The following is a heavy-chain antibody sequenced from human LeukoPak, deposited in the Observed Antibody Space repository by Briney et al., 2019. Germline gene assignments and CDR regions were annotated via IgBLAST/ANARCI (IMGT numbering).Heavy chain of an antibody. V-gene: IGHV3-21*01. Sequence: GGSLRLSCAASGFTFSIYSMNWVRQAPGKGLEWVSCISSGNTNIYYADSLRGRFTISRDNAKNSLYLQMNSLRAEDTAVYYCARVGGYCSSVSNCYGDYWGQGTLVTVSS. J-gene: IGHJ4*02. CDR2: ISSGNTNI. CDR1: GFTFSIYS. CDR3: ARVGGYCSSVSNCYGDY. D-gene: IGHD2-2*03.